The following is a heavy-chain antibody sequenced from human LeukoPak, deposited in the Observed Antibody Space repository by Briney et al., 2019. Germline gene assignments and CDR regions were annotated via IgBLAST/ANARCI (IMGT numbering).Heavy chain of an antibody. CDR1: GYAFTGYY. Sequence: ASVKVSCKASGYAFTGYYMHWVRQAPGQGLEWMGWINPNSGGTNYAQKFQGRVTMTRDTSISTAYMELSRLRSDDTAVYYCARDGYHYYYMDVWGKGTTVTASS. J-gene: IGHJ6*03. CDR2: INPNSGGT. V-gene: IGHV1-2*02. D-gene: IGHD5-12*01. CDR3: ARDGYHYYYMDV.